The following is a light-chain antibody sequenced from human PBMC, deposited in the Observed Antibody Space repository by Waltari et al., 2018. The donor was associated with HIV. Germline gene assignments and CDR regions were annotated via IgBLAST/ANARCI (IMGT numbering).Light chain of an antibody. V-gene: IGLV2-14*03. CDR2: AVN. CDR3: SSPTTMESVTFGGGTHAVA. Sequence: HSALTQPASVSGSPGQSITISCTASTRAIGNFVSWYPPHPGQAPQLIHYAVNRRPSVTSDRFSGSKSGATASLTISGLQIYDEADYYCSSPTTMESVTFGGGTHAVAFGGGTHLTV. CDR1: TRAIGNF. J-gene: IGLJ2*01.